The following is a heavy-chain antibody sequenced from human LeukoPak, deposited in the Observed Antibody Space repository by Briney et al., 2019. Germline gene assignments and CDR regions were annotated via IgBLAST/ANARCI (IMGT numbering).Heavy chain of an antibody. CDR1: GFTFSSYA. CDR2: ISYDGSNK. J-gene: IGHJ4*02. V-gene: IGHV3-30-3*01. Sequence: GGSLRLSCAASGFTFSSYAMHWVRQAPGKGLEWVAVISYDGSNKYYADSVKGRFTISRDNSKNTLYLQMNSLRAEDTAVYYCARERGYGIDYWGPGTLVTVSS. D-gene: IGHD4-17*01. CDR3: ARERGYGIDY.